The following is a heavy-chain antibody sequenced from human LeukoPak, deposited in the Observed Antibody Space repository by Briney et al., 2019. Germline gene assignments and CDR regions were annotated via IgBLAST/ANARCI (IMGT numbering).Heavy chain of an antibody. CDR1: VYTFTSYD. V-gene: IGHV1-8*01. J-gene: IGHJ4*02. D-gene: IGHD6-13*01. CDR2: MNPNSGNT. CDR3: ARASIYSSSRYRLTRGLDY. Sequence: ASVKVSCKASVYTFTSYDINWVRQATGQGLEWMGWMNPNSGNTGYAQKFQGRVTMTRNTSISTAYMELSSLRSEDTAVYYCARASIYSSSRYRLTRGLDYWGQGTLVTVSS.